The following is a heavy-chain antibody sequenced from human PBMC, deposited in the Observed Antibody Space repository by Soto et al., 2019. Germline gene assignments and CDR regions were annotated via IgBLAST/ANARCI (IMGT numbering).Heavy chain of an antibody. CDR3: GRDVGQQLVLWLGYYFDY. D-gene: IGHD6-13*01. J-gene: IGHJ4*02. V-gene: IGHV1-69*08. CDR1: GHTFSSYT. CDR2: IIPSLGIA. Sequence: QVQLVQSGAEVKKPGSSVKVSCKASGHTFSSYTISWVRQAPGQGLEWMGRIIPSLGIANYAQKFQGRVTITADKATSTAYMELSSLRSEDTGVYYWGRDVGQQLVLWLGYYFDYWGQGTLVTVSS.